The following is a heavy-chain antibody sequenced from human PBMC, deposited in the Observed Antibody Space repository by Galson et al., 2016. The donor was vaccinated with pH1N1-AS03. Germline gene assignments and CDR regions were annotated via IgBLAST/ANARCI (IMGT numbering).Heavy chain of an antibody. CDR2: INPDASST. D-gene: IGHD1-26*01. CDR3: VRDRELVR. Sequence: SLRLSCAASGFPFSTYWMHWVRQAPGKGLEWVSRINPDASSTNYAESVKGRFTISRDNVKNTVYLQINSLRAEDTAVYYCVRDRELVRWGQGTLVTVSS. CDR1: GFPFSTYW. V-gene: IGHV3-74*01. J-gene: IGHJ5*02.